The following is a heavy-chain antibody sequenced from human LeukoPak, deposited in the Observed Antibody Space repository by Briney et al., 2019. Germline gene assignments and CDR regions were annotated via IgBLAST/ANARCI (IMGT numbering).Heavy chain of an antibody. CDR2: IYPGDSDT. V-gene: IGHV5-51*01. D-gene: IGHD3-22*01. J-gene: IGHJ4*02. Sequence: GESLKISCQGSGYSFTSYWIGWVRQMPGKGLEWMGIIYPGDSDTRYSPSFLGQVTISADKSISTAYLQWSSLKASDTAMYYCARLGYYDSFFATWDYWGQGTLVTVSS. CDR3: ARLGYYDSFFATWDY. CDR1: GYSFTSYW.